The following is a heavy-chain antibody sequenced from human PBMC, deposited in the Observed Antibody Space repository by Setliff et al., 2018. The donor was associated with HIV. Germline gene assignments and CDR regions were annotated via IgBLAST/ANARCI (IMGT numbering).Heavy chain of an antibody. D-gene: IGHD5-12*01. CDR3: AKGRSGYDSRLYYYHHGMDV. Sequence: PSETLSLTCSVSGASVNYNTWSWIRQPPGKGLEWIGESDQSGSGNYNPSLKSRVTISVDTSKNEFSLNMGSVTAADTAVYYCAKGRSGYDSRLYYYHHGMDVWGQGTTVTVSS. V-gene: IGHV4-34*01. J-gene: IGHJ6*02. CDR2: SDQSGSG. CDR1: GASVNYNT.